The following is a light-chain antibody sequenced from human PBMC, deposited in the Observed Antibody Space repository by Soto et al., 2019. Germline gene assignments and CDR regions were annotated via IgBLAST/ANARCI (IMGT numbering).Light chain of an antibody. CDR3: SSYTSTSTV. J-gene: IGLJ1*01. V-gene: IGLV2-14*01. CDR1: SSAGDDYKD. CDR2: EVT. Sequence: QSALTQPASVSGSPGQSITISCTGISSAGDDYKDVSWYQQHPGKAPKLMIYEVTYRPSGVSNRFSGSKSGNTASLTISGLQAEDEADYYCSSYTSTSTVFGTGTKLTVL.